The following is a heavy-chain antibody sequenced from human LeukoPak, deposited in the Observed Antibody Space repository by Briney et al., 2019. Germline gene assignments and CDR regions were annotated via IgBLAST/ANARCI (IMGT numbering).Heavy chain of an antibody. J-gene: IGHJ6*03. V-gene: IGHV1-24*01. Sequence: ASVKVSCKVSGYTLTELSMHWVRQAPGKGLEWMGGFDPEDGETIYAQKFQGRVTITADESTSTAYMELSSLRSEDTAVYYCAREAAETYCSGGSCHSYYYYMDVWGKGTTVTISS. CDR2: FDPEDGET. CDR3: AREAAETYCSGGSCHSYYYYMDV. CDR1: GYTLTELS. D-gene: IGHD2-15*01.